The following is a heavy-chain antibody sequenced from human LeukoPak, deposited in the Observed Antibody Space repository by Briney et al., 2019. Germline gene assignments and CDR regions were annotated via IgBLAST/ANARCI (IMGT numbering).Heavy chain of an antibody. D-gene: IGHD4-23*01. CDR2: ITSSSSYI. CDR3: ARGAVVTPRGLDY. V-gene: IGHV3-21*01. Sequence: GGSLRLSCAASGFTFSNYNMNWVRQAPGKGLEWVSSITSSSSYIYYADSVKGRFTISRDNAKSSLYLQMNSLRAEDTAVYYCARGAVVTPRGLDYWGQGILVTVSS. CDR1: GFTFSNYN. J-gene: IGHJ4*02.